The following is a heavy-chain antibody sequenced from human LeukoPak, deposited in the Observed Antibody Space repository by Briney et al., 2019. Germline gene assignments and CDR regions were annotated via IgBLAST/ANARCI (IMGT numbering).Heavy chain of an antibody. Sequence: SQTLSLTCTVSGGSISSGDYYWSWIRQPPGKGLEWIGYIYYSGSTYYNPSLKSRVTISVDTSKNQFSLKLSSVAAADTAVYYCAGKYSSGWYDFDYWGQGTLVTVSS. CDR1: GGSISSGDYY. CDR3: AGKYSSGWYDFDY. V-gene: IGHV4-30-4*08. D-gene: IGHD6-19*01. J-gene: IGHJ4*02. CDR2: IYYSGST.